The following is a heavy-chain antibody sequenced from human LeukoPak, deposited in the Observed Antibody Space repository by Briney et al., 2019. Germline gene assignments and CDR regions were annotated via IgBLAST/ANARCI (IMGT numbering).Heavy chain of an antibody. Sequence: GASVKVSCKASGYSFTGYYMNWVRQAPGQVLEWMGRINPNSGGTNYAQKFQGRVTMTTDTSTSTAYMELRSLRSDDTAVYYCARGPTNWGSRGYFDYWGQGTLVTVSS. V-gene: IGHV1-2*06. D-gene: IGHD7-27*01. CDR3: ARGPTNWGSRGYFDY. CDR2: INPNSGGT. J-gene: IGHJ4*02. CDR1: GYSFTGYY.